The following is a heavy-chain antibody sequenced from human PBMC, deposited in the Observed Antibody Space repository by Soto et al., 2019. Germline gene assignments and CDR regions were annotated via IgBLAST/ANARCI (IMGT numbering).Heavy chain of an antibody. CDR2: FDPEDGET. D-gene: IGHD6-13*01. Sequence: ASVKVSCKVSGYTLTELSMHWVRQAPGKGLEWMGGFDPEDGETIYAQKFQGRVTMTEDTSTDTAYMELSSLRSEDTAVYYCATDSQQLVPGYYYYGTDVWGQGTTATVSS. CDR1: GYTLTELS. V-gene: IGHV1-24*01. CDR3: ATDSQQLVPGYYYYGTDV. J-gene: IGHJ6*02.